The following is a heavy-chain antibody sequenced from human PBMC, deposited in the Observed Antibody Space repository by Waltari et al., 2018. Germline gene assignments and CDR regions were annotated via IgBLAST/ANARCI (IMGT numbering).Heavy chain of an antibody. V-gene: IGHV3-23*01. CDR1: GFTFSSYA. CDR2: ISGSGGST. J-gene: IGHJ4*02. Sequence: EVQLLESGGGLVQPGGSLRLSCAASGFTFSSYAMSWVRQAPGKGVEWGSAISGSGGSTYYADSGKGRFTISRDNSKNTLYLQMNSLRAEDTAVYYCAKDRERTQYYFDYWGQGTLVTVSS. CDR3: AKDRERTQYYFDY. D-gene: IGHD1-26*01.